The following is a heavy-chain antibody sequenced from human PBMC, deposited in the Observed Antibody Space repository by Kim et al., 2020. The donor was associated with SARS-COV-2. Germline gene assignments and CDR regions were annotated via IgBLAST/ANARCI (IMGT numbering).Heavy chain of an antibody. CDR2: IYYSGST. CDR1: GGSISSYY. Sequence: SETLSLTCTVSGGSISSYYWSWIRQPPGKGLEWIGYIYYSGSTNYNPSLKSRVTISVDTSKNQFSLKLSSVTAADTAVYYCARDTGYDRAFDIWGQGTMVTVSS. CDR3: ARDTGYDRAFDI. J-gene: IGHJ3*02. V-gene: IGHV4-59*13. D-gene: IGHD3-22*01.